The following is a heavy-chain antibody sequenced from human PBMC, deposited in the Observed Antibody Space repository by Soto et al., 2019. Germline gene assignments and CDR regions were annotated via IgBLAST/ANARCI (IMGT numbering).Heavy chain of an antibody. V-gene: IGHV4-34*01. CDR2: INHSGST. Sequence: SEPLSLTCAVYGGSFSGYYWSWIRQPPGKGLEWIGEINHSGSTNYNPSIKSRVTISVDTSKNQFSLKLSSVTAADTAVYYCARGAAAAGPEVCFQHWGQGTLVTVSS. J-gene: IGHJ1*01. CDR3: ARGAAAAGPEVCFQH. D-gene: IGHD6-13*01. CDR1: GGSFSGYY.